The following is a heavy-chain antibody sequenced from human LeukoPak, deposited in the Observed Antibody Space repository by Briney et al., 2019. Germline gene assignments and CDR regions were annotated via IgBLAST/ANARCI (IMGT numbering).Heavy chain of an antibody. CDR1: GYTFTSYG. D-gene: IGHD3-22*01. CDR2: ISAYNGNT. J-gene: IGHJ5*02. CDR3: ARTSCDSRGYSSWFDP. Sequence: ASVKVSCKASGYTFTSYGISWVRQAPGQGLEWMGWISAYNGNTNYAQKLQGRVTMTTDTSTSTAYMELRSLRSDDAAVYYWARTSCDSRGYSSWFDPWGQGTLVTVSS. V-gene: IGHV1-18*01.